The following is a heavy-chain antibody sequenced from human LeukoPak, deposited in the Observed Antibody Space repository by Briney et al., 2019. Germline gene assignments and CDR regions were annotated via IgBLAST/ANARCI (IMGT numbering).Heavy chain of an antibody. CDR2: ISAYNGNT. J-gene: IGHJ4*02. D-gene: IGHD1-7*01. V-gene: IGHV1-18*01. CDR1: GYTFTSYG. CDR3: ASTKGGTDYFDY. Sequence: ASVKVSCKASGYTFTSYGISWVRQAPGQGLEWMGWISAYNGNTNYAQRLQGRVTMTTDTSTSTAYMELRSLRSDDTAVYYCASTKGGTDYFDYWGQGTLVTVSS.